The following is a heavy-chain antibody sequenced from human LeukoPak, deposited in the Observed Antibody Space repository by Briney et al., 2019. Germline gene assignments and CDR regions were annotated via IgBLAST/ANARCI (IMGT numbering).Heavy chain of an antibody. V-gene: IGHV3-23*01. Sequence: PGGSLRLSCAASGFTFSSYAMSWVRQAPGKGLEWVSAISGSGGSTNYADSVKGRFTISRDNSKNTLYLQMNSLRAEDTAVYYCAKVLGGPLMYYFDYRGQGTLVTVSS. CDR2: ISGSGGST. J-gene: IGHJ4*02. D-gene: IGHD3-10*01. CDR1: GFTFSSYA. CDR3: AKVLGGPLMYYFDY.